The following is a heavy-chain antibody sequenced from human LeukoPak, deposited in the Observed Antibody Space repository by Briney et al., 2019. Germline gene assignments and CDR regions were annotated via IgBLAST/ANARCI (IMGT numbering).Heavy chain of an antibody. D-gene: IGHD3-10*01. V-gene: IGHV3-7*03. Sequence: GGSLRLSCSASEITFNKYWMSWVRQAPGKGLEWVANIKQDGSEKYYVDSVKGRFTISRDNSKNTLYLQMNSLRAEDTAVYYCAKDVDYYGSGSYYNWGQGTLVTVSS. CDR3: AKDVDYYGSGSYYN. CDR1: EITFNKYW. J-gene: IGHJ4*02. CDR2: IKQDGSEK.